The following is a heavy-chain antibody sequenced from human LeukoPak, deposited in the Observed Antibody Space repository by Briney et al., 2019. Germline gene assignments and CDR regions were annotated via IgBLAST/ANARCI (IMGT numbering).Heavy chain of an antibody. V-gene: IGHV3-30*18. D-gene: IGHD3-22*01. J-gene: IGHJ4*02. CDR2: ISYDGSNK. CDR1: GFTFSSYG. Sequence: AGGSLRLSCAASGFTFSSYGMHWVRQAPGKGLEWVAVISYDGSNKYYADSVKGRFTISRDNSKNTLYLQMNSLRAEDTAVYYCAKSYDSSGYYYFDYWGQGTLVTVSS. CDR3: AKSYDSSGYYYFDY.